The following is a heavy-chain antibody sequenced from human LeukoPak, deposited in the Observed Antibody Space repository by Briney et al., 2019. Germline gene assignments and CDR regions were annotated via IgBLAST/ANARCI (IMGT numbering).Heavy chain of an antibody. CDR1: GFTFSSYS. CDR2: ISSSGSYI. D-gene: IGHD6-13*01. V-gene: IGHV3-21*01. J-gene: IGHJ5*02. CDR3: AMYRGIAAAGDWFDP. Sequence: GGSLRLSCAASGFTFSSYSMNWVRQAPGKGLEWVSSISSSGSYINYADSVEGRFTISRDNAKNSLDLQMNSLRAEDTAVYYCAMYRGIAAAGDWFDPWGQGTLVTVSS.